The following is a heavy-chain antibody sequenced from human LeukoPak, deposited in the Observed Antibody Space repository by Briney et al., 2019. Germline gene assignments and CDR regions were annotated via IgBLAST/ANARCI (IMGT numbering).Heavy chain of an antibody. CDR2: INPNSGGT. CDR3: ARVVNRIVGATTHDY. D-gene: IGHD1-26*01. J-gene: IGHJ4*02. V-gene: IGHV1-2*02. Sequence: ASVKVSCKASGYTFTGYYMHWVRQAPGQGLEWMGWINPNSGGTNYAQKFQGRVTMTRDTSISTAYMELSRLRSDDTAVYYCARVVNRIVGATTHDYWGQGTLVTVSS. CDR1: GYTFTGYY.